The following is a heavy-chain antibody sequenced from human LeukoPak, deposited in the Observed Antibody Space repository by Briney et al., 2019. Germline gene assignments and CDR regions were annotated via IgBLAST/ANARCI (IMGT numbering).Heavy chain of an antibody. CDR3: ARDKARIAAAGAYYFDY. V-gene: IGHV3-30-3*01. D-gene: IGHD6-13*01. J-gene: IGHJ4*02. CDR1: GFTFNSYA. CDR2: ISYDGSNK. Sequence: GGSLRLSCAASGFTFNSYAMHWVRQAPGKGLEWVAVISYDGSNKYYADSVKGRFTISRDNSKNTLYLQMNSLRAEDTAVYYCARDKARIAAAGAYYFDYWGQGTLVTVSS.